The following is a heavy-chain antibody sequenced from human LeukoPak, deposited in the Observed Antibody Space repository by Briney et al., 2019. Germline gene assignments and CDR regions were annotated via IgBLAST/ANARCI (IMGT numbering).Heavy chain of an antibody. CDR2: ISSSGSTI. CDR3: ARDDIVASLDY. CDR1: GFTFSDYY. J-gene: IGHJ4*02. V-gene: IGHV3-11*01. D-gene: IGHD5-12*01. Sequence: EGSLRLSCAASGFTFSDYYMSWIRQAPGKGLEWVSYISSSGSTIYYADSVKGRFTISRDNAKNSLYLQMNSLRAEDTAVYYCARDDIVASLDYWGQGTLVTVSS.